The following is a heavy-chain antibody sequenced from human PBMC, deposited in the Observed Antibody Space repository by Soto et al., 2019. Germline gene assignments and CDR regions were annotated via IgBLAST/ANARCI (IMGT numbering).Heavy chain of an antibody. CDR1: GDSIGTTHSY. D-gene: IGHD2-8*01. CDR3: ARHEGNGNVWPLDY. J-gene: IGHJ4*02. CDR2: IHYSGST. V-gene: IGHV4-39*01. Sequence: SETLSLTCTVSGDSIGTTHSYWAWIRQSPGEGLEWIGNIHYSGSTYYMPSLRSRVTLSVDTSKNQFSLRLTSVTAEDTAVYYCARHEGNGNVWPLDYWGQGILVTVSS.